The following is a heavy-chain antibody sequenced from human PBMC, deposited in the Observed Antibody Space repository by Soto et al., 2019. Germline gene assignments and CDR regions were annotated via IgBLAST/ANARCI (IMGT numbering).Heavy chain of an antibody. CDR2: INYSGST. V-gene: IGHV4-31*03. CDR1: DGSFSSGGYY. CDR3: ARDPKRGSYPSSDY. Sequence: SETLSLTCTVSDGSFSSGGYYWSWIRQHPGKGLEWIGYINYSGSTYYNPSLKSRVTISVDTSKNQFSLKLSSLRSEDTAVYYCARDPKRGSYPSSDYWGQGTLVTVSS. J-gene: IGHJ4*02. D-gene: IGHD1-26*01.